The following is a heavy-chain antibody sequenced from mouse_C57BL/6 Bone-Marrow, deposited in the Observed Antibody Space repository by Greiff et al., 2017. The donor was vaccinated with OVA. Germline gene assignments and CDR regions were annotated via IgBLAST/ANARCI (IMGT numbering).Heavy chain of an antibody. J-gene: IGHJ4*01. V-gene: IGHV7-3*01. CDR1: GFTFTDYY. CDR2: IRNKANGYTT. Sequence: EVKLLESGGGLVQPGGSLSLSCAASGFTFTDYYMSWVRQPPGKALEWLGFIRNKANGYTTEYSASVKGRFTISRDNSQSILYLQMNALRAEDSATYYCARYRTRAMDYWGQGTSVTVSS. CDR3: ARYRTRAMDY.